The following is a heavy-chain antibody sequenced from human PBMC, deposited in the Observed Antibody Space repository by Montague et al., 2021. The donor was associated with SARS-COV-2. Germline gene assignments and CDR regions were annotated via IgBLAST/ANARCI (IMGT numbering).Heavy chain of an antibody. CDR3: ARAENACFIANCVNDFDF. V-gene: IGHV4-59*01. J-gene: IGHJ4*02. CDR2: IYYTGST. Sequence: SETLSLTCTVSGGSIGSYYWSWIRQPPGKGPEWIGYIYYTGSTKYNPSLKSRVTMSLDRPTNRFSLRLNSVTAADTAMYYCARAENACFIANCVNDFDFWGQGTQVTVSS. D-gene: IGHD1-1*01. CDR1: GGSIGSYY.